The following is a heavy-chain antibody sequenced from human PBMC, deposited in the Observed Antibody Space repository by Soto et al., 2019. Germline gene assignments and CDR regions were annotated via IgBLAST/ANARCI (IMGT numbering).Heavy chain of an antibody. V-gene: IGHV3-7*01. CDR1: GFTVSTSL. D-gene: IGHD1-26*01. J-gene: IGHJ6*02. Sequence: GGSLTLSCAASGFTVSTSLMSWVRRTPGKGLEWVANIKQDGTEKYYVDSVRGRLTVSRDNAKSSLYLQMNSLRVEDTAVYYCTTSPHSYSERVFVWGQGTSVTVSS. CDR2: IKQDGTEK. CDR3: TTSPHSYSERVFV.